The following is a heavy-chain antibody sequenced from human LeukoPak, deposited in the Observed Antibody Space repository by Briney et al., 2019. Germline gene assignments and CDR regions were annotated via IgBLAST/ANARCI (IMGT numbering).Heavy chain of an antibody. CDR1: GFTFSSRA. Sequence: GGSLRLSCAASGFTFSSRAMSWVRQAPGKGLQWVSAIGGVGGTYYGDSVKGRFTISRDNSKNTLYLQMNSLRAEDTALYYCAKVGSPYYDSSAYGLGYFDLWGRGTLVTVSS. CDR2: IGGVGGT. J-gene: IGHJ2*01. V-gene: IGHV3-23*01. D-gene: IGHD3-22*01. CDR3: AKVGSPYYDSSAYGLGYFDL.